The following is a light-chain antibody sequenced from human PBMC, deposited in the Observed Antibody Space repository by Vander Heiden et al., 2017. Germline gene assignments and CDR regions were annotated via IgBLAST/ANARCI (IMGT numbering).Light chain of an antibody. CDR1: YSNIENNF. V-gene: IGLV1-51*02. J-gene: IGLJ3*02. CDR3: GSWDTDLRAGV. Sequence: SVLTQPPSVSAAPGQRVTISCSGSYSNIENNFVSWYQHLPGTTPKLLIYQNNRRPSDIPDRFAASKSDTSATLVITGLQTGDEADYYCGSWDTDLRAGVFGGGTKLTVL. CDR2: QNN.